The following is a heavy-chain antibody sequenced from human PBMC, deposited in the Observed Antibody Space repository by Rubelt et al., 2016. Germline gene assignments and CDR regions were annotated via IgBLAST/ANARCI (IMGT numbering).Heavy chain of an antibody. CDR3: ARVDCSSTSCYADNYYYYGMDV. Sequence: VRQAPGKGLEWVAVISYDGSNKYYADSVKGRFTISRDNSKNTLYLQMNSLRAEDTAVYYCARVDCSSTSCYADNYYYYGMDVWGQGTTVTVSS. D-gene: IGHD2-2*01. V-gene: IGHV3-30*04. CDR2: ISYDGSNK. J-gene: IGHJ6*02.